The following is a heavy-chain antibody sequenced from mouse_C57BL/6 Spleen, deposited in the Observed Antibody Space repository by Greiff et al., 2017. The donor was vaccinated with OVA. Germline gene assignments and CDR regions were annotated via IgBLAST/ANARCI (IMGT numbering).Heavy chain of an antibody. J-gene: IGHJ3*01. D-gene: IGHD2-4*01. V-gene: IGHV1-64*01. CDR2: IHPNSGST. Sequence: QVQLQQPGAELVKPGASVKLSCKASGYTFTSYWMHWVKQRPGQGLEWIGMIHPNSGSTNYNEKFKSKATLTVAKSSSTAYMQLSSLTSEDSAVYYCARWDYDYPFFAYWGKGTLVTVSA. CDR3: ARWDYDYPFFAY. CDR1: GYTFTSYW.